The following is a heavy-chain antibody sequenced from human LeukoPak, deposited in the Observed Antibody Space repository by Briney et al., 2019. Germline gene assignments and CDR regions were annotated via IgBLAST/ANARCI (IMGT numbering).Heavy chain of an antibody. Sequence: PSETLSLTCTVSGGSISSGDYYWSWIRQPPGKGLEWIGYIYYSGSTYYNPSLKSRVTISVDTSKNQFSLKLSSVTAADTAVYYCARVDRPAAIYLYRGFDYWGQGTLVTVSS. CDR1: GGSISSGDYY. CDR3: ARVDRPAAIYLYRGFDY. CDR2: IYYSGST. J-gene: IGHJ4*02. D-gene: IGHD2-2*01. V-gene: IGHV4-30-4*08.